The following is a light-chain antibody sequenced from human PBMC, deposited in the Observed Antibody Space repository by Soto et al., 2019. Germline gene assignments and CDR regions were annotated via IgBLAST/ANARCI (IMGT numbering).Light chain of an antibody. CDR2: EVS. CDR3: SSYTSKSTLV. J-gene: IGLJ2*01. V-gene: IGLV2-14*01. Sequence: QSALTQPASVSGSPGQSITISCSGTSSDVGGYNFVSWYQHHPGKAPKLMIYEVSNRPSGVSNRFSGSKSGNTASLTISGLHAEDEADYYCSSYTSKSTLVFGGRTKLTVL. CDR1: SSDVGGYNF.